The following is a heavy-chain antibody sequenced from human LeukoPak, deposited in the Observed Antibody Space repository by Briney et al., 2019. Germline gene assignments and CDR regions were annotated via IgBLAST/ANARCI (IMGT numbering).Heavy chain of an antibody. D-gene: IGHD2-8*01. CDR1: GYTFTGYY. V-gene: IGHV1-2*06. J-gene: IGHJ5*02. CDR2: INPNSGGT. Sequence: GASVKVSCKASGYTFTGYYMHWVRQPPGQGLEWMGRINPNSGGTNYAQKFHARVTMTRDTSISTAYMELGRLRSDDTAVYYCARVGDCTNGVCYNNWFDPWGQGTLVTVSS. CDR3: ARVGDCTNGVCYNNWFDP.